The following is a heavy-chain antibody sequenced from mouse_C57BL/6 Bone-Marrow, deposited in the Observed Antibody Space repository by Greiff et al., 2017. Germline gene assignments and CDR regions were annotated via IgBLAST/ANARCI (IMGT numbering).Heavy chain of an antibody. CDR1: GYTFTSYW. Sequence: QVQLQQPGAELVKPGASVKLSCKASGYTFTSYWMQWVKQRPGQGLEWIGEIDPSDSYTNYNQKFKGKATLTVDTSSSPAYMQLSSLTSEDSAVYYCARGPITTVVADWYFDVWGTGTTVTVSS. V-gene: IGHV1-50*01. D-gene: IGHD1-1*01. CDR3: ARGPITTVVADWYFDV. J-gene: IGHJ1*03. CDR2: IDPSDSYT.